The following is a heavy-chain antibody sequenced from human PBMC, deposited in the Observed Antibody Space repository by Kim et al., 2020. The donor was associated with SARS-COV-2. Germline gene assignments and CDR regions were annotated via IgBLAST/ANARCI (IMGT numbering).Heavy chain of an antibody. V-gene: IGHV3-48*04. CDR2: ISSSSSTI. CDR1: GFTFSSYS. CDR3: AMIPLDTARASYPQGRKKNEYYFDY. J-gene: IGHJ4*02. Sequence: GGSLRLSCAASGFTFSSYSMNWVRQAPGKGLEWVSYISSSSSTIYYADSVKGRFTISRDNAKNSLYLQMNSLRAEDTAVYYCAMIPLDTARASYPQGRKKNEYYFDYWGQGTLVTVSS. D-gene: IGHD5-18*01.